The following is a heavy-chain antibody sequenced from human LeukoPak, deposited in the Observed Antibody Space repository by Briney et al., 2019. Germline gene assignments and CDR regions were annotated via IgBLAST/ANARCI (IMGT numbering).Heavy chain of an antibody. J-gene: IGHJ6*03. CDR1: GYTFTSYY. D-gene: IGHD1-1*01. V-gene: IGHV1-46*01. Sequence: ASVKVSCKASGYTFTSYYMHWVRQAPGQGFEWMGIINPSGGSTSYAQKFQGRVTMTRDMSTSTVYMELSSLRSEDTAVYYCARDRSGTTAYYYYYYYMDVWGKGTTVTVSS. CDR3: ARDRSGTTAYYYYYYYMDV. CDR2: INPSGGST.